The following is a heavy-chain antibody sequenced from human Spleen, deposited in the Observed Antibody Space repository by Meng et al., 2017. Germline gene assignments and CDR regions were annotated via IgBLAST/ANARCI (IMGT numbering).Heavy chain of an antibody. CDR3: ARVAYYDFWSGYSSFDY. D-gene: IGHD3-3*01. J-gene: IGHJ4*02. V-gene: IGHV1-69*01. CDR1: GGTFSSYA. CDR2: IIPIFGTA. Sequence: VERVQFGAEVKQPGSSVKVSCKASGGTFSSYAISWVRQAPGQGLEWMGGIIPIFGTANYAQKFQGRVTITADESTSTAYMELSSLRSEDTAVYYCARVAYYDFWSGYSSFDYWGQGTLVTVSS.